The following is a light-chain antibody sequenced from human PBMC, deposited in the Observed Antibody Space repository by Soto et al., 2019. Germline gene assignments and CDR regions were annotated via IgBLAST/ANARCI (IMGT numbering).Light chain of an antibody. CDR1: QTIDSW. CDR2: KAS. J-gene: IGKJ1*01. Sequence: DIQMSQSPSTLSAYVGDGVTITCRASQTIDSWLAWYQQRPGKPPNLLIYKASTLASGVPSRFSGSGSGTEFTLTINSLQPDDFATYYCQQDHSYSGTFGQGTKVDIK. CDR3: QQDHSYSGT. V-gene: IGKV1-5*03.